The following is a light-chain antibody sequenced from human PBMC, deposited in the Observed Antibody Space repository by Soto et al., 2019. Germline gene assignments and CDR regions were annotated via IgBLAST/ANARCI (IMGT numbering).Light chain of an antibody. V-gene: IGKV3-20*01. CDR3: QQYGTSPWT. CDR1: QRISSSY. J-gene: IGKJ1*01. Sequence: EIVLTQSPGTLSFSPGERATLSCRASQRISSSYLAWYQQKPAQAPRLLIYGASSRATGIPDRFSGSGSGTDLTLTISRLEPEDFAVYYCQQYGTSPWTFGQGTKVEIK. CDR2: GAS.